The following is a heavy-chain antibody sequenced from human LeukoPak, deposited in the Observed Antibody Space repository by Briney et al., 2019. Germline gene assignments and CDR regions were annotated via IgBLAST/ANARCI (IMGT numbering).Heavy chain of an antibody. CDR3: ARIGSSMAFDI. CDR1: GYTFTSYA. Sequence: ASVEVSCKASGYTFTSYAMHWVRQAPGQRLEWMGWINAGNGNTKYSQKFQGRVTITRDTSASTAYMELSSLRSEDTAVYYCARIGSSMAFDIWGQGTMVTVSS. J-gene: IGHJ3*02. D-gene: IGHD6-6*01. CDR2: INAGNGNT. V-gene: IGHV1-3*01.